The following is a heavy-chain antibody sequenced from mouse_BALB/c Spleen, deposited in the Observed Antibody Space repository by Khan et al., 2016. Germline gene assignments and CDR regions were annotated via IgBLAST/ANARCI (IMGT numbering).Heavy chain of an antibody. CDR1: GYTFTNYG. CDR2: INTYTEEP. CDR3: ATGTDWDVGV. Sequence: QIQLVQSGPELKKPGETVKISCKASGYTFTNYGMNWVKQAPGKGLKWMGWINTYTEEPTFADDFKGRFAFSLETSANTAYLQINNLTNEDTATYYRATGTDWDVGVWAAGTTVTVSS. J-gene: IGHJ1*01. V-gene: IGHV9-3-1*01. D-gene: IGHD3-3*01.